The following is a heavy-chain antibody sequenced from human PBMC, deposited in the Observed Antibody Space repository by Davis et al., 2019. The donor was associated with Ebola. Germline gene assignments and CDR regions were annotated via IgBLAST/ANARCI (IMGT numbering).Heavy chain of an antibody. Sequence: PGGSLRLSCAASGFTFSSYWMHWVRQAPGKGLVWVSRINGDGSSTSYADSVKGRFTISSDNAKSALYLQMNSLRDEDTAVYYCTRDKSYAFDIWGQGTMVAVSS. J-gene: IGHJ3*02. CDR1: GFTFSSYW. V-gene: IGHV3-74*01. D-gene: IGHD3-10*01. CDR2: INGDGSST. CDR3: TRDKSYAFDI.